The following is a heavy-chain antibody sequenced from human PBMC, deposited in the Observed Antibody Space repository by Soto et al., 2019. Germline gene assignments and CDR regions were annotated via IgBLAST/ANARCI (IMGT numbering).Heavy chain of an antibody. J-gene: IGHJ4*02. D-gene: IGHD3-16*02. CDR3: ATSPIASGDSFDY. CDR2: IYSGGNT. CDR1: GFTVNSTY. Sequence: EVQLVESGGGLVQPGGSLRLSCVATGFTVNSTYMTWVRQAPGKGLEWVSLIYSGGNTYYADSVKGRFTISRDNSKNTLYLQMNSLRAEDTAVYFCATSPIASGDSFDYWGQGTLVTVSS. V-gene: IGHV3-66*01.